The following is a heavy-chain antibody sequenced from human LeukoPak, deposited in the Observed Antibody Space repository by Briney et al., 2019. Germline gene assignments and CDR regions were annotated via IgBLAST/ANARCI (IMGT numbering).Heavy chain of an antibody. CDR1: GFIFGDHA. Sequence: GGSLRLSCFASGFIFGDHAMSWVRQAPGKGLEWVGFIRSKAYGETTEYAASVEGRFTISRDDSRGIAYLQMNSLKTEDTAFYYCTRGPILLWIHNGMDVWGPGTTVTVSS. V-gene: IGHV3-49*04. CDR2: IRSKAYGETT. CDR3: TRGPILLWIHNGMDV. D-gene: IGHD2/OR15-2a*01. J-gene: IGHJ6*02.